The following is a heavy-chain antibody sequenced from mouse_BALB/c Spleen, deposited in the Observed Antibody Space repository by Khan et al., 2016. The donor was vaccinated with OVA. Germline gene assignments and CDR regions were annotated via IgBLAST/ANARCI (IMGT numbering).Heavy chain of an antibody. J-gene: IGHJ2*01. CDR2: INPRSGYT. V-gene: IGHV1-4*02. CDR1: GYTFTSYT. CDR3: ARRRGEYYFDY. Sequence: QVQLQQSGAELARPGASVKMSCKASGYTFTSYTMHWVRQRPGQGLGWIGYINPRSGYTDYNQKFKDKTTLTVDISSSTAYMQLSSLTSEDSAVYYCARRRGEYYFDYWGQGTTLTVSS.